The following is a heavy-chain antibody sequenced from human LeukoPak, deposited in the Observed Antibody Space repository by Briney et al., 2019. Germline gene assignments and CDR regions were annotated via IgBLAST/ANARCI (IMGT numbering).Heavy chain of an antibody. V-gene: IGHV3-30*18. J-gene: IGHJ4*02. CDR2: ISYDGSNK. D-gene: IGHD4-17*01. CDR1: GFTFSSYG. CDR3: AKGDGDGPADY. Sequence: GGSLRLSCAASGFTFSSYGMHWVRQAPGKGLEWVAVISYDGSNKYYADSVKGRFTISRDNSKNTLYLQMNSLRAEDTAVYYCAKGDGDGPADYWGQGTLVTVSS.